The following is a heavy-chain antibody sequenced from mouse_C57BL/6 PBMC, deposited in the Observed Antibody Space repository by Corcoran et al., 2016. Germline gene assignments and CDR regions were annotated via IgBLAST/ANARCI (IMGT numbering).Heavy chain of an antibody. Sequence: EVQLQQSGPELVKPGASVKILCKASGYTFTDYNMDWVKQSDGKGLEWIGDINPNNGGTIYNQKFKGKATLTVDKSSSTAYMELRSLTSEDTAVYYCARGIPLRGAMDYWGQGTSVTVSS. D-gene: IGHD2-12*01. CDR1: GYTFTDYN. J-gene: IGHJ4*01. V-gene: IGHV1-18*01. CDR3: ARGIPLRGAMDY. CDR2: INPNNGGT.